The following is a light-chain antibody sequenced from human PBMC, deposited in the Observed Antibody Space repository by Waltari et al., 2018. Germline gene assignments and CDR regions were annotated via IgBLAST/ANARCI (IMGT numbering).Light chain of an antibody. V-gene: IGKV1-5*03. CDR3: QQYNSYPRT. CDR2: KAS. Sequence: DIPMTQSPSTLSAIVRDRITITCRASQSISSWLAWYQQKPGKAPKLLIYKASSLESGVPSRFSGSGSGTKFTLTISSLQPDDFATYYCQQYNSYPRTFGQGTKVEIK. CDR1: QSISSW. J-gene: IGKJ1*01.